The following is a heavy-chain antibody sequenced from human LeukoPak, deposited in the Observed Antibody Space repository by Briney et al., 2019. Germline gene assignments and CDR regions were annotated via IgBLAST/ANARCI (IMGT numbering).Heavy chain of an antibody. CDR3: ARDRFSYYDFWSGYYMRWDIYGGFDY. V-gene: IGHV4-39*07. CDR2: IYYSGST. Sequence: PSETLSLTCTVSGGSISSSSYYWGWIRQPPGKGLEWIGSIYYSGSTYYNPSLKSRVTISVDTSKNQFSLKLSSVTAADTAVYYCARDRFSYYDFWSGYYMRWDIYGGFDYWGQGTLVTVSS. J-gene: IGHJ4*02. D-gene: IGHD3-3*01. CDR1: GGSISSSSYY.